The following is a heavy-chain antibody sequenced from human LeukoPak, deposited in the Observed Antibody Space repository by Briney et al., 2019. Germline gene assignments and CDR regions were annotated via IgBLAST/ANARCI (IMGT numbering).Heavy chain of an antibody. CDR2: INPNSGGT. D-gene: IGHD3-10*01. Sequence: ASVKVSCKASGYTFTGYYMHWVRQAPGQGLEWMGWINPNSGGTNHAQKFQGRVTMTRDTSISTAYMELSRLRSDDTAVYYCARDRPLDADDYYGFYYFDYWGQGTLVTFSS. V-gene: IGHV1-2*02. CDR1: GYTFTGYY. CDR3: ARDRPLDADDYYGFYYFDY. J-gene: IGHJ4*02.